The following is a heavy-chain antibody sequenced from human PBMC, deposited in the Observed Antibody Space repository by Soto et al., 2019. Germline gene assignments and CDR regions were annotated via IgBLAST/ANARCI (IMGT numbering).Heavy chain of an antibody. CDR3: AKGPR. CDR2: ISPDGGEI. CDR1: GFTFSNIW. J-gene: IGHJ4*02. Sequence: LVESGGGLVQPGGSLRLSCAASGFTFSNIWMSWVRRSPEKGPEWVASISPDGGEIYYMDSVKGRFTISRDNTRNSLYLQMNSLRAEDTAVYYCAKGPRWGQGTLVTVSS. V-gene: IGHV3-7*01.